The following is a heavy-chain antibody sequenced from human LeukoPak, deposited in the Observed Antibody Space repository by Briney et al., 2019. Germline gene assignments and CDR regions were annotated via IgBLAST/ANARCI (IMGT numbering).Heavy chain of an antibody. Sequence: PSETLSLTCAVYGASFSDSYWSWIRQSPQKGLEWIGEINNSGSTSYNPSLNSRVIMSVDRSKNQSSLRLTSVTAADTAVYYCARGRYGPRLGNWGQGTLVTVSS. V-gene: IGHV4-34*01. CDR2: INNSGST. CDR3: ARGRYGPRLGN. D-gene: IGHD3-16*01. CDR1: GASFSDSY. J-gene: IGHJ4*02.